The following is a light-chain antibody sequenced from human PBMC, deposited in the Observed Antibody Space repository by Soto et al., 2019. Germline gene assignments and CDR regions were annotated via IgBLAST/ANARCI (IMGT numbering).Light chain of an antibody. J-gene: IGKJ5*01. Sequence: EIVLTQSPGTLSLPPGERATLSCRASQSVSSSYLAWYQQKPGQAPRLLIYGASSRATGIPDRFSGSGSGTDFPLTISRLEPEDFAVYYCQQYGSSPRVTFGQGTRLEIK. CDR2: GAS. V-gene: IGKV3-20*01. CDR1: QSVSSSY. CDR3: QQYGSSPRVT.